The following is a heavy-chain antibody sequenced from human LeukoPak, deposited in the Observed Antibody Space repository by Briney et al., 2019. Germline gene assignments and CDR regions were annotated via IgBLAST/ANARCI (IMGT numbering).Heavy chain of an antibody. V-gene: IGHV4-4*07. Sequence: SEPLSLTCTVSGGSISSYYWSWIRQPAGKGLEGIGRIYTSGSTNYNPSLKSRVTISVDKSKNQFSLKLSSVTAADTAVYYCARAAVCSSTSCYGYYYYYMDVWGKGTTVTVSS. D-gene: IGHD2-2*01. CDR1: GGSISSYY. CDR2: IYTSGST. J-gene: IGHJ6*03. CDR3: ARAAVCSSTSCYGYYYYYMDV.